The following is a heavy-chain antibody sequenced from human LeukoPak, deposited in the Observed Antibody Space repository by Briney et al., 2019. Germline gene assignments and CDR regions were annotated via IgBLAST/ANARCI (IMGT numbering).Heavy chain of an antibody. D-gene: IGHD6-13*01. Sequence: ASVKVSCKASGYTFTSYDINWVRQATGQGLEWMGWMNPNSGNTGYAQKFQGRVTMTRNTSISTAYMELSSLRSEDTAVYYCARGADSSSWYYNYYMDVWGKGTTVTVSS. J-gene: IGHJ6*03. CDR2: MNPNSGNT. V-gene: IGHV1-8*01. CDR1: GYTFTSYD. CDR3: ARGADSSSWYYNYYMDV.